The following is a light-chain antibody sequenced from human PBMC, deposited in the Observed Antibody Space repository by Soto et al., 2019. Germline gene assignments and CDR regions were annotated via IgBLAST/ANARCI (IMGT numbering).Light chain of an antibody. J-gene: IGKJ1*01. CDR1: QSVSNSY. CDR2: AAS. V-gene: IGKV3-20*01. CDR3: QQFPTWT. Sequence: EIVLTQSPGILSLSPGERATLSCRASQSVSNSYLAWYQQKPGQAPRLLMYAASNRATGIPDRFSVSGSGTDFTLTISRLEPEDFAVYYCQQFPTWTFGQGTKVEIK.